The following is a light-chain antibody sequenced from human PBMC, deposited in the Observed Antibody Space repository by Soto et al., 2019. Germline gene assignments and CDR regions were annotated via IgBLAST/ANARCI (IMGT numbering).Light chain of an antibody. CDR1: QSVSNS. J-gene: IGKJ5*01. V-gene: IGKV3-11*01. Sequence: DIVLTHSPSTLSLSPGSRSNLSCRASQSVSNSLASYQQKPGQTPRLLIYDVSNRATGIPARFSGSGSGTDFTLTITSLETEDFAVYFCHQRYNWPRVTFGQGTRLEI. CDR2: DVS. CDR3: HQRYNWPRVT.